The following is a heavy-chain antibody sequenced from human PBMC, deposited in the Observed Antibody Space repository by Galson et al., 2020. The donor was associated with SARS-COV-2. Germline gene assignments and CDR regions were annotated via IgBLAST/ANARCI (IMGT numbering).Heavy chain of an antibody. D-gene: IGHD6-19*01. CDR1: RDSINNNRYS. Sequence: SQTLSLTCTVSRDSINNNRYSWGWLRQPPGKGLEWIGSIYYTVVTYLNPSLASRVTISVDTSNNQISLKMNSVTAADTGVYYCAKHGTRIAGAACFDPWGQGTLVTVSS. CDR3: AKHGTRIAGAACFDP. J-gene: IGHJ5*02. V-gene: IGHV4-39*01. CDR2: IYYTVVT.